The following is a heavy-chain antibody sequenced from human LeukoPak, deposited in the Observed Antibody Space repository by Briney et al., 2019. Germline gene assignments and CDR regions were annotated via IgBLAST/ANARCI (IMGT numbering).Heavy chain of an antibody. CDR2: ISWNSGSI. CDR3: AKDKGYSYDQEIDY. Sequence: PGRSLRLSCAASGFTFDDYAMHWVRQAPGKGLEWVSGISWNSGSIGYADSVKGRFTISRDNAKNSLYLQMNSLRAEDTALYYCAKDKGYSYDQEIDYWGQGTLVTVSS. J-gene: IGHJ4*02. CDR1: GFTFDDYA. D-gene: IGHD5-18*01. V-gene: IGHV3-9*01.